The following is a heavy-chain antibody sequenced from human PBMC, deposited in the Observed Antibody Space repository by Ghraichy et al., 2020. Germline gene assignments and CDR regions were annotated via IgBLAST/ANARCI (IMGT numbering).Heavy chain of an antibody. V-gene: IGHV3-23*01. CDR1: GFTFSSYA. CDR3: FRGAYCSTSSCPVPYYGMDV. J-gene: IGHJ6*02. Sequence: LSLTCAASGFTFSSYAMNWVRQAPEKGLDWVSGISASGSSPYYADSVKGRFTISRDNSKKTLYLQMNSLRAEDAAVYYCFRGAYCSTSSCPVPYYGMDVWGQGTTVTVSS. CDR2: ISASGSSP. D-gene: IGHD2-2*01.